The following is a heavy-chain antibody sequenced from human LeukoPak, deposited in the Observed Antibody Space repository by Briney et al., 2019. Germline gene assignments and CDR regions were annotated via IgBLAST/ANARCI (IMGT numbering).Heavy chain of an antibody. Sequence: SETLSLTCTVSGGSISSSSYYWGWIRQPPGKGLEWIGSIYYSGSTYYNPSLKSRVTISVDTSKNQFSLKLSSVTAADTAVYYCARRGNSEQQIDYWGQGTLVTVSS. D-gene: IGHD1/OR15-1a*01. J-gene: IGHJ4*02. CDR2: IYYSGST. CDR3: ARRGNSEQQIDY. CDR1: GGSISSSSYY. V-gene: IGHV4-39*01.